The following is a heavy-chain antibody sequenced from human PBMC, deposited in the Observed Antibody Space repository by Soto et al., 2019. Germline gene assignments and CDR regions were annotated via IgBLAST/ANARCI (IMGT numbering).Heavy chain of an antibody. CDR1: GFTFGDYW. CDR2: MTSDGRTV. CDR3: ATAEVDY. Sequence: GGSLRLSCVTSGFTFGDYWMHWVRQPPGKGPEWVSRMTSDGRTVQYADSVKGRFTASRDNAKSTLYLQMNSLRAEDTAVYYCATAEVDYWGPGTLVTVSS. J-gene: IGHJ4*02. V-gene: IGHV3-74*01.